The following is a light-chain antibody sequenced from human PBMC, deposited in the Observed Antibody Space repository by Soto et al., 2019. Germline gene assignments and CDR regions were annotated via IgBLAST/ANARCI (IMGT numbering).Light chain of an antibody. CDR1: NIGSET. CDR3: QVWHISSDHDV. CDR2: DDS. V-gene: IGLV3-21*02. J-gene: IGLJ1*01. Sequence: YELTQPPSVSVAPGQTARITCGGSNIGSETVHWYHQKPGQAPVLVIFDDSDRPSGIPERFSGSNSGNMATLTISRVEAGDEADYYCQVWHISSDHDVFGPGTKVTVL.